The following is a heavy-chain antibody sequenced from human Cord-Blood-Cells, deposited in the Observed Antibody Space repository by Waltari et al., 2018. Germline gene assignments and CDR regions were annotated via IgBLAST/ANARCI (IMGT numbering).Heavy chain of an antibody. Sequence: EVQLVESGGGLLHPGGYLGLSCAAAGFTTSSNHVSWLRQAPGKGREWVSVIYSGGSTYYADSVKGRVTISRDNSKNTLYLQMNSLRAEDTAVYYCAVAVKAFDIWGQGTMVTVSS. D-gene: IGHD4-4*01. CDR3: AVAVKAFDI. V-gene: IGHV3-53*01. CDR1: GFTTSSNH. J-gene: IGHJ3*02. CDR2: IYSGGST.